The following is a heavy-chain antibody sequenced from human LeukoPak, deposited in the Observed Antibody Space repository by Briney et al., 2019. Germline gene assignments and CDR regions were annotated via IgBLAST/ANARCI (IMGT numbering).Heavy chain of an antibody. J-gene: IGHJ4*02. Sequence: PSETLSLTCTVSGGSITSYYWSWIRQPPGKGLEWIGYINNSGRTNYKPALKSRVTISLDTSKNQLSLKLNSVTAADTAVYLCARLDWSNYSIDYWGQGTLVTVSS. V-gene: IGHV4-59*08. CDR1: GGSITSYY. D-gene: IGHD3-3*01. CDR2: INNSGRT. CDR3: ARLDWSNYSIDY.